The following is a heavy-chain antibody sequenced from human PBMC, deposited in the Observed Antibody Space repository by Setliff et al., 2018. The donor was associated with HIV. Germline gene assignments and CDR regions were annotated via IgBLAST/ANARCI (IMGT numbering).Heavy chain of an antibody. CDR3: ARLANGPSSLARVVTGWVDI. J-gene: IGHJ4*02. CDR1: GYSISSGYY. Sequence: SQTLSLTCAVSGYSISSGYYWAWIRQSPGKGLDWIGSIHHRGTTYYNPSLKSQVTISVDTSKIQFSLKLISVTAAHTAVYYCARLANGPSSLARVVTGWVDIWGQGTLVTVSS. D-gene: IGHD2-2*01. CDR2: IHHRGTT. V-gene: IGHV4-38-2*01.